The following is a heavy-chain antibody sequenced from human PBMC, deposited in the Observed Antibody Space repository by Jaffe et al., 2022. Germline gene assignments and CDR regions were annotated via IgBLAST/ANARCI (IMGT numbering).Heavy chain of an antibody. CDR2: IRTSEYGRTT. V-gene: IGHV3-49*04. CDR1: GFTFGDYA. D-gene: IGHD3-10*01. J-gene: IGHJ4*02. Sequence: EVQLVDSGGGLTQPGRSLRLSCSTSGFTFGDYAITWVRQAPEKGLECVGFIRTSEYGRTTEFAASVRDRFSISRDDSRSIAYLQMDNLKTEDTAMYYCARGRTYRGAKYYFDYWGQGTLVTVSS. CDR3: ARGRTYRGAKYYFDY.